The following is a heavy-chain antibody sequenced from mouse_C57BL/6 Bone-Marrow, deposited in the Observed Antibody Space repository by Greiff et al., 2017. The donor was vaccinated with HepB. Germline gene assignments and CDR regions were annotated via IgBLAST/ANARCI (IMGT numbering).Heavy chain of an antibody. D-gene: IGHD2-5*01. CDR3: ARGDYSNYVAWFAY. CDR2: ISYDGSN. J-gene: IGHJ3*01. Sequence: EVQVVESGPGLVKPSQSLSLTCSVTGYSITSGYYWNWIRQFPGNKLEWMGYISYDGSNNYNPSLKNRISITRDTSKNQFFLKLNSVTTEDTATYYCARGDYSNYVAWFAYWGQGTLVTVSA. CDR1: GYSITSGYY. V-gene: IGHV3-6*01.